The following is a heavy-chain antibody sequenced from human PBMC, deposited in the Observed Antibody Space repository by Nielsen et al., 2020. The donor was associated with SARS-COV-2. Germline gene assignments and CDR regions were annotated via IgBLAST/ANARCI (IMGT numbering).Heavy chain of an antibody. Sequence: ETLSLTCAVYGGSFSGYYWSWIRQPPGKGLEWIGEINHSGSTNYNPSLKSRVTISVDTSKNQFSLKLSSVTAADTAVYYCARVIAMVRGGWFDPWGQGTLVTVSS. CDR2: INHSGST. CDR1: GGSFSGYY. J-gene: IGHJ5*02. V-gene: IGHV4-34*01. D-gene: IGHD3-10*01. CDR3: ARVIAMVRGGWFDP.